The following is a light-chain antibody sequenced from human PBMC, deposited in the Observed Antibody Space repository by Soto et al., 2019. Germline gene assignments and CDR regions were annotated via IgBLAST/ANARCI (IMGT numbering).Light chain of an antibody. CDR1: SSDVGGYKY. CDR2: DVS. CDR3: CSYAGSYTVL. V-gene: IGLV2-11*01. J-gene: IGLJ2*01. Sequence: QSALTQPRSVSGSPGQSVTISCTGTSSDVGGYKYVSWYQQHPGKVPNLIIYDVSERPSGVPDRFSGSKSGNTASLSISGLQAEDEADYYCCSYAGSYTVLFGGGTKLPS.